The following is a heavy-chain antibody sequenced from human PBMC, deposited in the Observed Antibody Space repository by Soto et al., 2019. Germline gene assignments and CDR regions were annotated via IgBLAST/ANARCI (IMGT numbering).Heavy chain of an antibody. V-gene: IGHV3-30-3*01. D-gene: IGHD2-21*02. CDR3: ARDLPVVTAKIYYYYYGMDV. Sequence: GGSLRLSCAASGFTFSSYAMHWVRQAPGKGLEWVAVISYDGSNKYYADSVKGRFTISRDNSKNTLYLQMNSLRAEDTAVYYCARDLPVVTAKIYYYYYGMDVWGQGTTVTV. CDR1: GFTFSSYA. J-gene: IGHJ6*02. CDR2: ISYDGSNK.